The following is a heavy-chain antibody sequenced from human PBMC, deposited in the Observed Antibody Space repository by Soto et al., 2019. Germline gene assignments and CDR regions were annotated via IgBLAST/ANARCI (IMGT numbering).Heavy chain of an antibody. CDR3: AKDRGGFTSGWEFFDF. Sequence: QVQLVQSGAEAKKPGSSVKVSCKASGGTFTDYAFSWVRQAPGQGLEWMGGIIPMFSSSNFAQRFQDSLTIFADASAGTAYMELSSLRSDDTAIYYCAKDRGGFTSGWEFFDFWGQGTLVTVSS. J-gene: IGHJ4*02. CDR1: GGTFTDYA. V-gene: IGHV1-69*01. D-gene: IGHD6-19*01. CDR2: IIPMFSSS.